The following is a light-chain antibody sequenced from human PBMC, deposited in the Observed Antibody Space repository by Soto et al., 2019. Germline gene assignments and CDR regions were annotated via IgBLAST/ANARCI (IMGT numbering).Light chain of an antibody. V-gene: IGKV3-20*01. J-gene: IGKJ5*01. CDR2: GTS. CDR3: QHYGSS. CDR1: ESVSTN. Sequence: EIEMTQSPSTLSLAPGERVTLSCRASESVSTNLAWYQQKAGQAPRLLIYGTSSRAAGIPDRFDGSGSATDFTLTISRVEPEDFAVYYCQHYGSSFGQGARLENK.